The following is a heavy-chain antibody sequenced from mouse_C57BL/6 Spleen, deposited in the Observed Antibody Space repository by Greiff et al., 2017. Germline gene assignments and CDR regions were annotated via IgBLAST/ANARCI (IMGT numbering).Heavy chain of an antibody. CDR3: ARARLVTTVVAHWYFDV. J-gene: IGHJ1*03. D-gene: IGHD1-1*01. CDR2: IYPGSGST. V-gene: IGHV1-55*01. Sequence: QVQLQQPGAELVKPGASVKMSCKASGYTFTSYWITWVKQRPGQGLEWIGDIYPGSGSTNYNEKFKSKATLTVDTSSSTAYMQLSSLTSEDSAVYYCARARLVTTVVAHWYFDVWGTGTTVTVSS. CDR1: GYTFTSYW.